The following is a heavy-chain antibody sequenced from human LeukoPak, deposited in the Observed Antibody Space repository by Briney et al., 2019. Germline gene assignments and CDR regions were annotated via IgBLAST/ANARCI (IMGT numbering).Heavy chain of an antibody. CDR3: ARQEVRFLEWLLFDAFDI. V-gene: IGHV5-51*01. CDR1: GYSFTSYW. Sequence: GESLKISCKGSGYSFTSYWIGWVRQMPGKGLEWMGIIYPGDSDTRYSPSFQGQVTISADKSISTAYLQWSSLKASDTAMYYCARQEVRFLEWLLFDAFDIWGQGTMVTVSS. CDR2: IYPGDSDT. D-gene: IGHD3-3*01. J-gene: IGHJ3*02.